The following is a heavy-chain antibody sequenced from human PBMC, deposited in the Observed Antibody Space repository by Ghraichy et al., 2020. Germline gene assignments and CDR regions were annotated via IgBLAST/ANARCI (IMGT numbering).Heavy chain of an antibody. D-gene: IGHD3-22*01. CDR2: ISCSSGST. J-gene: IGHJ4*02. CDR1: GFTFSTYA. CDR3: AKEEYYCDSSGTFDS. Sequence: GGSLRLSCADSGFTFSTYAMSWVREAPGKGLGWVSAISCSSGSTYYADSVKGRFTISRDNSKNTVYLQMNSLRAEDTAVYYCAKEEYYCDSSGTFDSWGQGTLVTVSS. V-gene: IGHV3-23*01.